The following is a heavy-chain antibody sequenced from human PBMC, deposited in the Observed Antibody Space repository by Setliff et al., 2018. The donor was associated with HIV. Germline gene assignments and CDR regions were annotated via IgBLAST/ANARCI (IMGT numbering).Heavy chain of an antibody. CDR1: GDSLSSDYYY. Sequence: LSLTCTVSGDSLSSDYYYWTWIRQHPEKGLEWIGYIYYSGSTLYNPSLRSRLSMSVDTSKNQFSLKLSSVTAADTAVYYCARFQNYSTPDYWGQGTLVTVSS. CDR2: IYYSGST. D-gene: IGHD6-13*01. CDR3: ARFQNYSTPDY. J-gene: IGHJ4*02. V-gene: IGHV4-31*03.